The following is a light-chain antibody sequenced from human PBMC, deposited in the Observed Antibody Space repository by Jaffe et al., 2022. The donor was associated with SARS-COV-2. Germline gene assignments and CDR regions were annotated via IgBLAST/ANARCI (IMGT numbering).Light chain of an antibody. CDR1: QSVSSSY. Sequence: EIVLTQAPGTLSLSPGERATLSCRASQSVSSSYIAWYQQNPGQAPRLLIYGASSRATGIPVRFSGSGSGTDFTLTISRLEPEDFAVYYCQQYGTSYPWTFGQGTKVEIK. V-gene: IGKV3-20*01. J-gene: IGKJ1*01. CDR2: GAS. CDR3: QQYGTSYPWT.